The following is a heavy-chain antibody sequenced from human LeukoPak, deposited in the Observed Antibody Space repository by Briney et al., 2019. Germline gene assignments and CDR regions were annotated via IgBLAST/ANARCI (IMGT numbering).Heavy chain of an antibody. Sequence: PGGSLSLTGAASGFTFGSYSMNWVGQAPGKGLEWVSYISSSGSTIYYADSVKGRFTISRDSAKNSLSLQMNSLRDEDTAMYYCARAITMLRGPTYYFDYWGQGPLFTVSS. CDR1: GFTFGSYS. CDR2: ISSSGSTI. CDR3: ARAITMLRGPTYYFDY. D-gene: IGHD3-10*01. J-gene: IGHJ4*02. V-gene: IGHV3-48*02.